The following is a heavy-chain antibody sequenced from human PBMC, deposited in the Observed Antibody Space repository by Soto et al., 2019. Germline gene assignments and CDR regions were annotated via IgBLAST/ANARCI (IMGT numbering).Heavy chain of an antibody. CDR3: ARDESATDAFDI. CDR1: GGSISSGGYY. V-gene: IGHV4-31*03. CDR2: IYYSVTT. J-gene: IGHJ3*02. Sequence: QVQLQESGPGLVKPSQTLSLTCTVSGGSISSGGYYWSWIRQNPGKGLEWIGYIYYSVTTNYNPSLKSRLTISVDTSKNQFSLKLNSMTAADTAVYYCARDESATDAFDIWGQGTMVTVSS. D-gene: IGHD5-12*01.